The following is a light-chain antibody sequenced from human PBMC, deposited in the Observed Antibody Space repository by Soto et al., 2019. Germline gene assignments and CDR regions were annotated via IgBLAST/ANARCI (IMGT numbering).Light chain of an antibody. V-gene: IGKV3-15*01. Sequence: EIVMTQSPATLSVSPGERATLSCRASQSVSSNLAWYQQKPGMAPRLLIYGASTMATGIPARFSGSGSVTEFTLSISSLQADDCAVYYCQQYNNWHPRDTFGQVTKLEIK. CDR1: QSVSSN. J-gene: IGKJ2*01. CDR2: GAS. CDR3: QQYNNWHPRDT.